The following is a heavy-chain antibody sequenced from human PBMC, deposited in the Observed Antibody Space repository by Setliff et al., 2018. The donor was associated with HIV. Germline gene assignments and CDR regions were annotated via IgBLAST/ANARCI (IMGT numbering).Heavy chain of an antibody. CDR2: IWYDGSNK. D-gene: IGHD3-10*01. V-gene: IGHV3-33*08. Sequence: GGSLRLSCAASGFTFSSYGMHWVRQAPGKGLEWVAVIWYDGSNKYYADSVRGRFTISRDNDKNSVHLQMTSLRAEDTAVYYCASSGSGSYINWFGPWGQGTLVTVSS. J-gene: IGHJ5*02. CDR3: ASSGSGSYINWFGP. CDR1: GFTFSSYG.